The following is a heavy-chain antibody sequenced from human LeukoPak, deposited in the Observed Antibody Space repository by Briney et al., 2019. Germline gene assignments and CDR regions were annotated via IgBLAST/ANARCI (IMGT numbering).Heavy chain of an antibody. CDR2: IWYDGSDK. CDR1: GFTFRNHG. J-gene: IGHJ4*02. Sequence: GTSLRLSCAASGFTFRNHGTHWVRQAPGKGLEWVAIIWYDGSDKYYADSVKGRFTISRDNSKNTLYLQMNSLRAEDTAVYYCARDIGAARYFDYWGQGTQVTVSS. CDR3: ARDIGAARYFDY. V-gene: IGHV3-33*01. D-gene: IGHD6-13*01.